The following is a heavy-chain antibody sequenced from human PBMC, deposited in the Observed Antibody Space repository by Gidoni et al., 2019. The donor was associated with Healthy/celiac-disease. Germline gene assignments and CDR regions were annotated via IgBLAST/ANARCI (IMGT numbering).Heavy chain of an antibody. CDR2: IYPGDSDT. CDR3: ARQGGSSPEIYYYYYMDV. J-gene: IGHJ6*03. CDR1: GYSFTSYW. V-gene: IGHV5-51*01. D-gene: IGHD6-6*01. Sequence: EVQLVQSGAEVKKPGESLKISCKGSGYSFTSYWIGWVRQMPGKGLEWMGIIYPGDSDTRYSPSFQGQVTISADKSISTAYLQWSSLKASDTAMYYCARQGGSSPEIYYYYYMDVWGKGTTVTVSS.